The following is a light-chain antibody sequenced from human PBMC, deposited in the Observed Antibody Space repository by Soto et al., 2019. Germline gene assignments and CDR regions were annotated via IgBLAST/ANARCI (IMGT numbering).Light chain of an antibody. CDR2: ANS. J-gene: IGLJ2*01. V-gene: IGLV1-40*01. CDR3: QSYDSSLSGSV. CDR1: SSNIGAGYD. Sequence: QSVLTQPPSVSGAPGQRVTISCTGSSSNIGAGYDVHGYQQLPGTAPKLLIYANSNRPSGVPDRFSCSKSGNEASLAITGLQAADEDDYYCQSYDSSLSGSVFVGGTKLTVL.